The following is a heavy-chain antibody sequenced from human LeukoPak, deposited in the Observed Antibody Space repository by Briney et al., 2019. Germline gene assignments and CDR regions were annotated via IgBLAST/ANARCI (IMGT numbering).Heavy chain of an antibody. CDR2: IKQDGSEK. Sequence: PGGSLRLSCAASGFTFSSYSMNWVRQAPGKGLEWVANIKQDGSEKYYVDSVKGRFTISRDNAKNSLYLQMNSLRAEDTAVYYCARKNSPSEFDPWGQGTLVTVSS. D-gene: IGHD4-23*01. V-gene: IGHV3-7*01. J-gene: IGHJ5*02. CDR3: ARKNSPSEFDP. CDR1: GFTFSSYS.